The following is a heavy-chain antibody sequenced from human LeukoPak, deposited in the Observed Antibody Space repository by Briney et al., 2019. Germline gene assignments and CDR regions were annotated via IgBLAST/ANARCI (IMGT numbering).Heavy chain of an antibody. CDR3: ASVAIEVAFDI. D-gene: IGHD2-21*01. J-gene: IGHJ3*02. Sequence: GGSLRLSCAASGSTFSSYSMNWVRQAPGKGLEWVSSISSSSSYIYYADSVKGRFTISRDNAKNSLYLQMNSLRAEDTAVYYCASVAIEVAFDIWGQGTMVTVSS. V-gene: IGHV3-21*01. CDR1: GSTFSSYS. CDR2: ISSSSSYI.